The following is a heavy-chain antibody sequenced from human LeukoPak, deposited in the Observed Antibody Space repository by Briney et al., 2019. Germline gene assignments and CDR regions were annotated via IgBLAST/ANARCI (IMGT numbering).Heavy chain of an antibody. J-gene: IGHJ4*02. V-gene: IGHV3-21*01. D-gene: IGHD3-10*01. CDR2: ISSSSSYI. Sequence: PGGSLRLSCAASGFTFSSYSMNLVRQAPGKGLEWVSSISSSSSYISYADSVKGRFTISRDNSKNTLYLQMNSLRAEDTAVYYCAKTLGGSLDYWGQGTLVTVSS. CDR1: GFTFSSYS. CDR3: AKTLGGSLDY.